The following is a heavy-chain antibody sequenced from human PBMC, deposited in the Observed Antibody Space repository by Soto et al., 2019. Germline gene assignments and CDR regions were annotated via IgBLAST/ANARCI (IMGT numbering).Heavy chain of an antibody. CDR1: GFTFSDYY. Sequence: PGGSLRLSCAASGFTFSDYYMDWVRQAPGKGLEWVGRTRNKAYSYTTEYAASVKGRFTFSRDDSKNSLYLQMNSLKTEDTAVYYCARASRGGSQPDAFDIWGQGTVVTVSS. D-gene: IGHD1-1*01. V-gene: IGHV3-72*01. J-gene: IGHJ3*02. CDR2: TRNKAYSYTT. CDR3: ARASRGGSQPDAFDI.